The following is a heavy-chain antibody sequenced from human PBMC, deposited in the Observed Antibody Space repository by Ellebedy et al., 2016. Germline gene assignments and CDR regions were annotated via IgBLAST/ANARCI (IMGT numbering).Heavy chain of an antibody. V-gene: IGHV3-33*03. Sequence: AGSLRLSXAASGFTFSSYGMHWVRQAPGKGLEWVAVIWYDGSNKYYADSVKGRFTISRDNAKNSLYLQMNSLRAEDTAVYYCASNGFGDYYYGMDVWGQGTTVTVSS. D-gene: IGHD2-8*01. CDR1: GFTFSSYG. CDR3: ASNGFGDYYYGMDV. J-gene: IGHJ6*02. CDR2: IWYDGSNK.